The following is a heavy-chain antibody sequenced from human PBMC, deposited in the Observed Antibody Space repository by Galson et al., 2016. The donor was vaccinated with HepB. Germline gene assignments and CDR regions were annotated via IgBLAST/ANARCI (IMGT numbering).Heavy chain of an antibody. CDR1: GFTFNNFW. CDR3: SRDLWDAVVVPSAPGLNWFDP. Sequence: SLRLSCAVSGFTFNNFWMSCVGPAPGKGLEWVATIKGDGSDQYNVDVVKGRSTISRDNAHTSVYLQMNSLSAGDKGLYYCSRDLWDAVVVPSAPGLNWFDPWGQGTLVSVSS. V-gene: IGHV3-7*03. D-gene: IGHD2-2*01. CDR2: IKGDGSDQ. J-gene: IGHJ5*02.